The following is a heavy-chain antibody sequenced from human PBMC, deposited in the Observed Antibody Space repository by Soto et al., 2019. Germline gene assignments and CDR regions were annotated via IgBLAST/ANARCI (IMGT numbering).Heavy chain of an antibody. D-gene: IGHD3-3*01. CDR3: AKKRYDFWSGYRAHYYMDV. CDR2: ISVIGGST. Sequence: TGGSLRLSCAASGFTFSSYAMSWVRQAPGKGLEWVSAISVIGGSTYYVDFVKGRFTISRDNSKNTLYLQMNSLRAEDTAVYYCAKKRYDFWSGYRAHYYMDVWGKGTTVTVSS. J-gene: IGHJ6*03. CDR1: GFTFSSYA. V-gene: IGHV3-23*01.